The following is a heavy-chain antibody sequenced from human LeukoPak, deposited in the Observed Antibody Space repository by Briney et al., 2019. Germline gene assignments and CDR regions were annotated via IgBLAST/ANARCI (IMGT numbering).Heavy chain of an antibody. Sequence: GGSLRLSCAASEFTFRSYAMTWVRQAPGKGLEWVATISGSGGNTYYADSVKGRFTISRDNSKNTLYLQMNSLRAEDTAVYSCAEDLYTWNNGRYFDSWGQGALVTVSS. CDR1: EFTFRSYA. J-gene: IGHJ4*02. V-gene: IGHV3-23*01. CDR2: ISGSGGNT. D-gene: IGHD1/OR15-1a*01. CDR3: AEDLYTWNNGRYFDS.